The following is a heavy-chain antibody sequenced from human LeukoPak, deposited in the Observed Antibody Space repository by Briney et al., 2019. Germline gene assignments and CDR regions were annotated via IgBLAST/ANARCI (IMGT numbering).Heavy chain of an antibody. CDR3: ASLPYTASFSFDY. CDR2: IYSGGNT. V-gene: IGHV3-53*01. D-gene: IGHD3-16*02. Sequence: GGSLRLSCAASGFTVSSNYMSRVRQAPGKGLEWVSVIYSGGNTYYADSVKGRFTISRDNSKNTLYLQMNSLRAEDTAVYYCASLPYTASFSFDYWGQGNLVTVSS. CDR1: GFTVSSNY. J-gene: IGHJ4*02.